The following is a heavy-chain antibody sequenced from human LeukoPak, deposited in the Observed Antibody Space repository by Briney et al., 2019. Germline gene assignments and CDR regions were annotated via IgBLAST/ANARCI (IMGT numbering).Heavy chain of an antibody. CDR2: INPSGGST. J-gene: IGHJ4*02. V-gene: IGHV1-46*01. CDR1: GYTFTSYY. D-gene: IGHD3-22*01. CDR3: ARDTYYYDSSGYPFDY. Sequence: ASVKVSCKASGYTFTSYYMHWVRQAPGQGLEWMGIINPSGGSTSYAQKFQGRVTMTRDTSTSTVYMELSSLRSEDTDVYYCARDTYYYDSSGYPFDYWGQGTLVSVSS.